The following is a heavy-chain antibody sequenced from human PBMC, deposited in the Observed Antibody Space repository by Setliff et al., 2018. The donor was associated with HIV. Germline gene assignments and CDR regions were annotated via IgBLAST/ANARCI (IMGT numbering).Heavy chain of an antibody. V-gene: IGHV4-61*02. CDR3: AREDYYDSSGDAFDI. D-gene: IGHD3-22*01. J-gene: IGHJ3*02. Sequence: PSETLSLTCTVSGGSISSGNYYWNWIRQPAGKGLEWIGRIYISGSTNYNPSLESRVTISLDTSKNQLSLKLRSVTAADTAVYYCAREDYYDSSGDAFDIWGQGTMVTVSS. CDR1: GGSISSGNYY. CDR2: IYISGST.